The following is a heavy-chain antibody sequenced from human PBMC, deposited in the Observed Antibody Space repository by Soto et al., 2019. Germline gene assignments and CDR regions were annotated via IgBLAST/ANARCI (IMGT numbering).Heavy chain of an antibody. D-gene: IGHD2-8*02. CDR1: GFTFDNYA. CDR3: ASPLNTGIYFDS. Sequence: EVQLLESGGGLVQPGGSLRLSCATSGFTFDNYAVSWVRQAPGKGLEWVSFISGSGDYTYYADSVRGRFTISRDNSQNTLYLQMNGLRAEDTAMYFCASPLNTGIYFDSWGQGTLVTVSS. V-gene: IGHV3-23*01. J-gene: IGHJ4*02. CDR2: ISGSGDYT.